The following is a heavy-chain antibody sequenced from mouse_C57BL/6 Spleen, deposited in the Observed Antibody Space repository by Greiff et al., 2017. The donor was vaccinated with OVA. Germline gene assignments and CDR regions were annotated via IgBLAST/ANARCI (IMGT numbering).Heavy chain of an antibody. D-gene: IGHD2-4*01. V-gene: IGHV5-4*01. J-gene: IGHJ4*01. CDR2: ISDGGSYT. CDR1: GFTFSSYA. Sequence: DVKLVESGGGLVKPGGSLKLSCAASGFTFSSYAMSWVRQTPEKRLEWVATISDGGSYTYYPDNVKGRFTISRDNAKNNLYLQMSHLKSEDTAMYYCARDGGYDYDGNAMYYWGQGTSVTFSS. CDR3: ARDGGYDYDGNAMYY.